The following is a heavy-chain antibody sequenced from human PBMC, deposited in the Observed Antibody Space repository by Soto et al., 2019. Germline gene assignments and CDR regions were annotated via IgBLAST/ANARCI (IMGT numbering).Heavy chain of an antibody. CDR2: ISPYTGNT. D-gene: IGHD3-10*01. Sequence: ASVKVSCKASGYIFVNYGIAWVRQAPGQGLEWMGWISPYTGNTHSATKIQGRLTINPDTSKNQFSLQLTSVTPDDTAVYYCARAGMIRGVIQGVEYWAQGTLVTVSS. V-gene: IGHV1-18*01. J-gene: IGHJ4*02. CDR3: ARAGMIRGVIQGVEY. CDR1: GYIFVNYG.